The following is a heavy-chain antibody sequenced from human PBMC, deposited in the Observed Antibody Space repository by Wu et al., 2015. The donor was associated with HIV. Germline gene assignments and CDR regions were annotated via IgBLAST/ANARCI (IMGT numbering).Heavy chain of an antibody. D-gene: IGHD6-19*01. CDR2: ISAYNGNT. Sequence: QVQLVQSGAEVKKPGASVKVSCKASGYTFTSYGISWVRQAPGQGLEWMGWISAYNGNTNYAQNLQGRVTMTTDTSTSTAYMELRSLRSDDTAVYYCAREWGGYSSGWSPKGYYYYGMDVVGPRDHGHRLL. J-gene: IGHJ6*02. V-gene: IGHV1-18*01. CDR3: AREWGGYSSGWSPKGYYYYGMDV. CDR1: GYTFTSYG.